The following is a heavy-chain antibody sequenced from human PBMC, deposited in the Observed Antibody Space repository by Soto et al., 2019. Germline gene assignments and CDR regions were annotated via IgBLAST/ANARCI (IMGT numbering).Heavy chain of an antibody. D-gene: IGHD3-10*01. CDR1: GGSISSDGNY. Sequence: QVQLQESGPGLVKSSQTLSLTCTVSGGSISSDGNYWSWIRQHPGKGLEWIGYFYYSGSTDYNPYPKRQVTISVVTSKNKSSLKLTSVTAADTDVYYCARARMVRGIIYYYGMDVWGQGTTVTVSS. V-gene: IGHV4-31*01. CDR3: ARARMVRGIIYYYGMDV. CDR2: FYYSGST. J-gene: IGHJ6*02.